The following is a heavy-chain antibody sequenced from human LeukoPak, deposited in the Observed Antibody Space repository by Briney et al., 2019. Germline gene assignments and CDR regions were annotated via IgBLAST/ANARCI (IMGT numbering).Heavy chain of an antibody. V-gene: IGHV3-21*01. CDR2: ISGSSSYI. J-gene: IGHJ6*03. CDR1: GFTFSSYS. D-gene: IGHD2-8*01. Sequence: GGSLRLSCAASGFTFSSYSMNWVRQAPGKGLEWVSSISGSSSYIYYADSVKGRFTISRDNAKKSLYLQMNSLRAEDTAVYYCARDLVQPNRNMDVWGKGTTVTVSS. CDR3: ARDLVQPNRNMDV.